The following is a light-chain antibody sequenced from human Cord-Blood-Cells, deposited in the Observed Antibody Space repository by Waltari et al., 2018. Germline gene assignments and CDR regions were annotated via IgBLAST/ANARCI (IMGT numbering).Light chain of an antibody. V-gene: IGKV4-1*01. J-gene: IGKJ2*01. CDR2: WAS. CDR1: QSVLYSSNNKNY. Sequence: DIVMTQSTDSLAVSLGERATINCKSSQSVLYSSNNKNYLTWYQQKPVQPPKLLIYWASTRESRVPDRFSGSGSGTDFTLTISSLQAEDVAVYYCQQYYSTLQTFGQGTKLEIK. CDR3: QQYYSTLQT.